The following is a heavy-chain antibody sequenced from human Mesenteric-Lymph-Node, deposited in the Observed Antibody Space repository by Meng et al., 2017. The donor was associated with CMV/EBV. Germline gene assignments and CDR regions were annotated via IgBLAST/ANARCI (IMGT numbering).Heavy chain of an antibody. CDR2: IGGTGAST. Sequence: GESLKISCAASSGFTFNIYTMNCVRQAPGKGLEWVSVIGGTGASTYYADSVRGRFTISRDNSKKTLFLQMNSLTAEDTAVYYCANRAGYGVYGWLDYWGQGTLVTVSS. CDR3: ANRAGYGVYGWLDY. CDR1: SGFTFNIYT. J-gene: IGHJ4*02. V-gene: IGHV3-23*01. D-gene: IGHD5/OR15-5a*01.